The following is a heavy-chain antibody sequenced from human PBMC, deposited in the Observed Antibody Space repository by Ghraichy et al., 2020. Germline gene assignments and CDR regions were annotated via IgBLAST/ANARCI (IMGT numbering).Heavy chain of an antibody. Sequence: GALRLSCVASGFSIKNYWVHWVRQAPGKGLVCVSRIKGDGSSTYADSVKCRFTISRDDAKNTVYLQMNSLRDEDTAVYYCARDRYYGMDVWGQGTTVTVS. CDR1: GFSIKNYW. V-gene: IGHV3-74*01. J-gene: IGHJ6*02. CDR2: IKGDGSST. CDR3: ARDRYYGMDV.